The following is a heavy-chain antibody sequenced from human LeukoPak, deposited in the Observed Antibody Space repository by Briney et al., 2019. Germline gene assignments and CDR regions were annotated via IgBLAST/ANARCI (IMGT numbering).Heavy chain of an antibody. J-gene: IGHJ4*02. CDR3: ARRRYSYDY. CDR2: IYYSGST. Sequence: SETLSLTCPVSGGSISSYYWSWIRQPPGKGLEWIGYIYYSGSTNYNPSLQSRVTISVDTSKNQFSLKLSSVTAADTAVYYCARRRYSYDYWGQGTLVTVSS. D-gene: IGHD5-18*01. V-gene: IGHV4-59*08. CDR1: GGSISSYY.